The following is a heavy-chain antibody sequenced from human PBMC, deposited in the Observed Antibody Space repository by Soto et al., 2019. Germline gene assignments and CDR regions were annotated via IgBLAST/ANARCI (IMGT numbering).Heavy chain of an antibody. D-gene: IGHD2-2*01. Sequence: GGSLRLSCAASGFTFSSYAMSWVRQAPGKGLEWVSAISGSGGSTYYAESVKGRFTISRDNSKNTLYLQMNSLRAEDTAVYYCAKTEKVKDIVVVPAADSPHWGQGTLVTVSS. CDR1: GFTFSSYA. CDR2: ISGSGGST. CDR3: AKTEKVKDIVVVPAADSPH. J-gene: IGHJ4*02. V-gene: IGHV3-23*01.